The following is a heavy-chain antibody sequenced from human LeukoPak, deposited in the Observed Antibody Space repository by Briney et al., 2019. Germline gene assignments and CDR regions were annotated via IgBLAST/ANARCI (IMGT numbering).Heavy chain of an antibody. CDR3: ARLEDIVLMAFDD. CDR2: INHSGST. CDR1: GGSISSGDYN. J-gene: IGHJ4*02. Sequence: PSETLSLTCTVSGGSISSGDYNWSWIRQRPGKGLEWIGEINHSGSTNYNPSPRSRVTISVDTSKNQFSLKLSPVTAADTAVYYCARLEDIVLMAFDDWGQGTLVTVSS. D-gene: IGHD2-8*01. V-gene: IGHV4-39*07.